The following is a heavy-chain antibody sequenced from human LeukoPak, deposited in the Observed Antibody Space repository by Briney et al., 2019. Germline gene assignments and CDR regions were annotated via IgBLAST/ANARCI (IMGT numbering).Heavy chain of an antibody. CDR1: GFTFSIYA. CDR2: ISGSGGST. CDR3: AKESMITFGGVIVPDYFDY. D-gene: IGHD3-16*02. V-gene: IGHV3-23*01. J-gene: IGHJ4*02. Sequence: GGSLRLSCAASGFTFSIYAMSWVRQAPGKGLEWVSAISGSGGSTYYADSVKGRFTISRDNSKNTLYLQMNSLRAEDTAVYYCAKESMITFGGVIVPDYFDYWGQGTLVTVSS.